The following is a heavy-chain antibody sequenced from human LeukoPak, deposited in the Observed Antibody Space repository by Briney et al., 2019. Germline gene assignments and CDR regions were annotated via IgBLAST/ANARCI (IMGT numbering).Heavy chain of an antibody. CDR2: ITHGGST. J-gene: IGHJ4*02. CDR1: GGSFSGYY. CDR3: ARGGWHSSSWYFDY. V-gene: IGHV4-34*01. D-gene: IGHD6-13*01. Sequence: PSETLSLTCAVYGGSFSGYYWSWIRQPPGKGLEWIGEITHGGSTNYNPSLKSRVTISVGTYKNQFSLELNSVTAADTAVYYCARGGWHSSSWYFDYWGQGTLVTVSS.